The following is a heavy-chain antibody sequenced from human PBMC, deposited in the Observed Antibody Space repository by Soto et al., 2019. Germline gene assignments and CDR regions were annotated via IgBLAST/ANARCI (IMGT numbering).Heavy chain of an antibody. CDR2: IFWNNEK. D-gene: IGHD6-13*01. Sequence: QVTVKESGPVLVKPTETLTLTCTVSGFSLSNAGLGVSWIRQPPGKALEWLAHIFWNNEKTYSTSLKSRLTISKDTSKSQVVLTLTNMDPVDTATYYCASTYSTSWYWFDPWGQGTLVTVSS. CDR3: ASTYSTSWYWFDP. V-gene: IGHV2-26*04. J-gene: IGHJ5*02. CDR1: GFSLSNAGLG.